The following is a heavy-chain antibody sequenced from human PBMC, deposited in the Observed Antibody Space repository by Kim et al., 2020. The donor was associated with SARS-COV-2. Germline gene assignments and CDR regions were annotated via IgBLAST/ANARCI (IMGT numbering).Heavy chain of an antibody. CDR3: ARAEWELHGVWFDP. V-gene: IGHV4-59*01. D-gene: IGHD1-26*01. CDR1: GGSISSYY. J-gene: IGHJ5*02. Sequence: SETLSLTCTVSGGSISSYYWSWIRQPPGKGLEWIGYIYYSGSTNYNPSLKSRVTISVDTSKNQFSLKLSSVTAADTAVYYCARAEWELHGVWFDPWGQGTLVTVSS. CDR2: IYYSGST.